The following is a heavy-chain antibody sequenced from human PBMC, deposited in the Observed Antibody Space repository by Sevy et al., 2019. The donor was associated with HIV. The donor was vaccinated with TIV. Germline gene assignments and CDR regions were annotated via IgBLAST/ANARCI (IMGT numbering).Heavy chain of an antibody. CDR2: IWYDGSNQ. V-gene: IGHV3-33*03. CDR1: GFSFRTYG. CDR3: ARLDFDV. J-gene: IGHJ3*01. Sequence: GGSLRLSCAASGFSFRTYGIHWVRQAPGKGLEWVAFIWYDGSNQLYSDSVKGRFTISRDNSKDMVSLQMNSLRVEDTALYLCARLDFDVWGHGTMVTVSS.